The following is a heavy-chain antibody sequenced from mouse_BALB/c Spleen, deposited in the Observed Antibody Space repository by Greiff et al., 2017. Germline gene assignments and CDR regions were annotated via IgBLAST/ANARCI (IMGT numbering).Heavy chain of an antibody. V-gene: IGHV5-4*02. CDR3: ARDYYGSSYAMDY. D-gene: IGHD1-1*01. CDR2: ISDGGSYT. CDR1: GFTFSDYY. Sequence: VQLKESGGGLVKPGGSLKLSCAASGFTFSDYYMYWVRQTPEKRLEWVATISDGGSYTYYPDSVKGRFTISRDNAKNNLYLQMSSLKSEDTAMYYCARDYYGSSYAMDYGGQGTSVTVSS. J-gene: IGHJ4*01.